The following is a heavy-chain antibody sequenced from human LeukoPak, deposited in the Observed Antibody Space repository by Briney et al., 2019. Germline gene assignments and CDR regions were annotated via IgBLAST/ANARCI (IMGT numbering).Heavy chain of an antibody. D-gene: IGHD6-19*01. CDR3: ARDQGRAVAGTEWWFAP. Sequence: SETLSLTCTVSRDSISSTNFYWGWIRQPPGKGLEWIGSIYNTGSTYYNPSLKSRVTISVKSSKSQFSLKLSSVTAADTAVYYCARDQGRAVAGTEWWFAPXXXGXLXTVSS. V-gene: IGHV4-39*07. J-gene: IGHJ5*02. CDR2: IYNTGST. CDR1: RDSISSTNFY.